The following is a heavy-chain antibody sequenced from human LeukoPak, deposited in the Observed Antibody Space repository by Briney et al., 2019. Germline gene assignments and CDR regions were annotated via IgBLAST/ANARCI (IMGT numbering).Heavy chain of an antibody. V-gene: IGHV1-69*13. D-gene: IGHD1-26*01. CDR2: IIPIFGTA. J-gene: IGHJ4*02. Sequence: GASVKVSCKASGGTFISYAISWVRQAPGQGLGWMGGIIPIFGTANYAQKFQGRVTITADESTSTAYMELSSLRSEDTAVYYCARGPVLAVCSGSYWGGYWGQGTLVTVSS. CDR1: GGTFISYA. CDR3: ARGPVLAVCSGSYWGGY.